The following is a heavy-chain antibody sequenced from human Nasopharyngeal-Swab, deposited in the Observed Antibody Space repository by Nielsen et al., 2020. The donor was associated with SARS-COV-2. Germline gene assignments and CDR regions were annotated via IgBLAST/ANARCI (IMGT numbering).Heavy chain of an antibody. CDR1: GFTFSSYA. CDR3: ARGRYFDWHVFDY. J-gene: IGHJ4*02. CDR2: ISSSSSYI. D-gene: IGHD3-9*01. V-gene: IGHV3-21*01. Sequence: GESLKISCAASGFTFSSYAMSWVRQAPGKGLEWVSSISSSSSYIYYADSVKGRFTISRDNAKNSLYLQMNSLRAEDTAVYYCARGRYFDWHVFDYWGQGTLVTVSS.